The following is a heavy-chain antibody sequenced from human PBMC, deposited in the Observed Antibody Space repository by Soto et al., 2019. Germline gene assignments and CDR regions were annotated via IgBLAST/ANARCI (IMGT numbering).Heavy chain of an antibody. D-gene: IGHD1-26*01. J-gene: IGHJ4*02. CDR3: AKIGTSSYYAEAY. CDR2: ISGSGGET. V-gene: IGHV3-23*01. Sequence: EVQLLESGGGLVQPGGSLRLSCETSGFTFSSSAMSWVRQSPGKGLEWVSEISGSGGETYYADSVKGRFTISRDNSKNTMYLQMNSLRVEDTAAYYCAKIGTSSYYAEAYWGQGTLVTVSS. CDR1: GFTFSSSA.